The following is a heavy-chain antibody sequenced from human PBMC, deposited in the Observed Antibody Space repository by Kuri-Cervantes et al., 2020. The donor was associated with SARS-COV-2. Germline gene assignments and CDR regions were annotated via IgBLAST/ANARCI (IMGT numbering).Heavy chain of an antibody. Sequence: GESLKISCAASGFTFSSYWMSRVRQAPGKGLEWVANIKQDGSEKYYVDSVKGRFTISRDNAKNSLYLQMNSLRAEDTAVYYCARGSRYDYVWGSYRYTASWYFDLWGRGTLVTVSS. CDR3: ARGSRYDYVWGSYRYTASWYFDL. CDR1: GFTFSSYW. J-gene: IGHJ2*01. V-gene: IGHV3-7*01. D-gene: IGHD3-16*02. CDR2: IKQDGSEK.